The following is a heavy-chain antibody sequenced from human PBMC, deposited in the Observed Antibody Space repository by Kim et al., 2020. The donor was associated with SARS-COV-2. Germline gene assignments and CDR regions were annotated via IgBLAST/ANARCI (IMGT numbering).Heavy chain of an antibody. V-gene: IGHV3-30-3*01. J-gene: IGHJ4*02. Sequence: GGSLRLSCAASGFTFSSYAMHWVRQAPGKGLEWVAVILYDGSNKYYADSVKGRFTISRDNSKNTLYLQMNSLRAEDTAVYYCARDRGGSGSYSILRFDYWGQGTLVTVSS. CDR1: GFTFSSYA. CDR2: ILYDGSNK. D-gene: IGHD3-10*01. CDR3: ARDRGGSGSYSILRFDY.